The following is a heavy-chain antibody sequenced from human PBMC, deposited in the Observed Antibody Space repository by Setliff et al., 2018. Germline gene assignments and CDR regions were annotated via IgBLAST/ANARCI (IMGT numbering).Heavy chain of an antibody. CDR3: ARTYHPDDSPGYYSLPDY. V-gene: IGHV2-70*17. Sequence: SGPTLVNPTQTLTLTCSFSGFSLTTTGMCVNWIRQPPGKALEWLARIDWDDDKFYTTSLKTRLTISKDTSKNQVVLSITNMGPADTATYYCARTYHPDDSPGYYSLPDYWGQGTLVTVSS. CDR2: IDWDDDK. CDR1: GFSLTTTGMC. D-gene: IGHD3-9*01. J-gene: IGHJ4*02.